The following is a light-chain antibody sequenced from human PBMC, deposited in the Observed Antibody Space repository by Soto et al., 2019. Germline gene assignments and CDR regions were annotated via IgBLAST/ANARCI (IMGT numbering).Light chain of an antibody. CDR3: QQYKNWPPLT. CDR1: QSVGSA. Sequence: EIVMTQSPATLSVSPGETATLSCRASQSVGSAVAWYQHKPGQAPRLLIVAASMRATGVPGRFSGGGSGTEFTLTISRLQSEDFAVYYCQQYKNWPPLTFGGGTTVEIK. J-gene: IGKJ4*01. V-gene: IGKV3-15*01. CDR2: AAS.